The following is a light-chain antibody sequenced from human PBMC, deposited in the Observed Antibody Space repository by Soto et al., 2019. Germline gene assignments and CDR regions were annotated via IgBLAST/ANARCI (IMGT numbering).Light chain of an antibody. CDR2: SNN. CDR3: AAWDDSLNVHYV. CDR1: SSNIGSNT. V-gene: IGLV1-44*01. J-gene: IGLJ1*01. Sequence: QSVLTQPPSASGTPGQRVTISCSGSSSNIGSNTVNWYQQLPGTAPKLLIYSNNQRPSGVPDRFSGSKSGTSASLAMSGLQSEDEADYYCAAWDDSLNVHYVFGTGTKLTVL.